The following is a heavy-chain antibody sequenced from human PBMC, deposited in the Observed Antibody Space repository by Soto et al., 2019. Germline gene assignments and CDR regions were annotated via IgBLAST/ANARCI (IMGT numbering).Heavy chain of an antibody. CDR1: GGSLSGYY. J-gene: IGHJ5*02. CDR2: INHSGST. V-gene: IGHV4-34*01. CDR3: ARGPIDNWLDP. Sequence: QVQLQQLGAGLLRPSETLSLTCAVYGGSLSGYYWSWIRQPPGKGLEWIGEINHSGSTNYNPSLKSRVIISVDTSKNQFSLKLSSVTAADTAVYYCARGPIDNWLDPWGQGTLVTVSS.